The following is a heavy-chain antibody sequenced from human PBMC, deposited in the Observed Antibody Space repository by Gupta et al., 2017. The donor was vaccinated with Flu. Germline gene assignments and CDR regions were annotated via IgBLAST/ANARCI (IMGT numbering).Heavy chain of an antibody. Sequence: QVHLVQSGAEVKKPGASVRISCKASGYTFTNFFIHWVRQVPGQGLQWVGLIHPGGGKPIYTQKFQGRVTMTTDTSASTVYLELNSLGPEDTAIYYCAREPLDFGDYEDFWGQGTLVTVSS. D-gene: IGHD4-17*01. CDR2: IHPGGGKP. CDR1: GYTFTNFF. CDR3: AREPLDFGDYEDF. J-gene: IGHJ4*02. V-gene: IGHV1-46*01.